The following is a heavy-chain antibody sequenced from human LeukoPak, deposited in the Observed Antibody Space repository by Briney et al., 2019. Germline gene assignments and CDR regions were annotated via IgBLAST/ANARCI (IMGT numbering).Heavy chain of an antibody. J-gene: IGHJ4*02. CDR1: RFSVSVNY. V-gene: IGHV3-53*01. D-gene: IGHD3-3*02. CDR2: IYSGGST. CDR3: ATATYCSISTRFSGLFDN. Sequence: GGSLRLSCAASRFSVSVNYMSWVRQAPGKGLEWVSIIYSGGSTDYADSVRGRFTISRDNSKNTLYLHMNSLRAEDTAVYYCATATYCSISTRFSGLFDNWGQGTLVTVSS.